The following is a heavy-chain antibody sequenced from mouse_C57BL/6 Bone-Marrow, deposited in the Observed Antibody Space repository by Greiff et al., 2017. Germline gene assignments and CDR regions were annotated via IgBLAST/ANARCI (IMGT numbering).Heavy chain of an antibody. J-gene: IGHJ2*01. CDR1: GFNIKDDY. D-gene: IGHD1-1*01. CDR3: TTVVHY. V-gene: IGHV14-4*01. CDR2: IDPENGDT. Sequence: EVQVVESGAELVRPGASVKLSCTASGFNIKDDYMHWVKQRPEQGLEWIGWIDPENGDTEYASKFQGKATITADPSSNTAYLQLSSLTSEDTAVYYCTTVVHYWGQGTTLTGSS.